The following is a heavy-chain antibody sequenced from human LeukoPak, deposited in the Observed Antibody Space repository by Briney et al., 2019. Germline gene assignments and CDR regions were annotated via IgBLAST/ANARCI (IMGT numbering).Heavy chain of an antibody. D-gene: IGHD6-13*01. CDR2: ISGSSSYI. CDR3: ARDLMYTSSSDY. V-gene: IGHV3-21*01. Sequence: GGSLRLSCAASGFTFDDYAMHWVRQAPGKGLEWVSSISGSSSYIYYADSVKGRFTISRDNVKNSLYLQMNSLRAEDTAVYFCARDLMYTSSSDYWGQGTLVTVSS. CDR1: GFTFDDYA. J-gene: IGHJ4*02.